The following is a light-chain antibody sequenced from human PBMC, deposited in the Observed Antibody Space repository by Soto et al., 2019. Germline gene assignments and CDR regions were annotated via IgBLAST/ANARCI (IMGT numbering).Light chain of an antibody. Sequence: QSVLTQPASVSGSPGQSITISCTGTSSDVGAYNYVSWYQQLPGKAPKLMIYDVSNRPSGVSNRFSGSKSGNTASLSISGLQAEDETDYYCFSYTTSSTYVFGTGTKVTVL. CDR2: DVS. V-gene: IGLV2-14*03. J-gene: IGLJ1*01. CDR1: SSDVGAYNY. CDR3: FSYTTSSTYV.